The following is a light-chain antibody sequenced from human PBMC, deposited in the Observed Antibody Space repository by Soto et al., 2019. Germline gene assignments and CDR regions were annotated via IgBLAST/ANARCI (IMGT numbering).Light chain of an antibody. CDR1: QSLTTD. V-gene: IGKV3-15*01. Sequence: EIVMTQSPATLSLSPGERATLSCRASQSLTTDLAWYQQKPGQPPRLLIYGASTRDTDFPARFSGSGSGTEFTLTISSLQYEDSAVYYCQQYTNCPRTFGQGPKVDIK. CDR3: QQYTNCPRT. J-gene: IGKJ1*01. CDR2: GAS.